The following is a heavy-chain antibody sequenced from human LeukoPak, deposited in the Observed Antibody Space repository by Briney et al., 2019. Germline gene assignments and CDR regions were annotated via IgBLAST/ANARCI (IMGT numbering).Heavy chain of an antibody. CDR2: IKSDGNGA. V-gene: IGHV3-74*03. Sequence: GGSLRLSCAASGFTFSSSWMHWVRQAPGKGLVWVSRIKSDGNGATYADSVKGRFTISRDNAKDTLYLQMNSLRAEDTAVYYCAELGITMIGGVWGKGTTVTISS. J-gene: IGHJ6*04. CDR1: GFTFSSSW. D-gene: IGHD3-10*02. CDR3: AELGITMIGGV.